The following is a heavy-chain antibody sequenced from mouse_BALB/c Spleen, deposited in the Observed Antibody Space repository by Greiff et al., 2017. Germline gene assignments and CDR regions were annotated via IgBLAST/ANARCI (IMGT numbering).Heavy chain of an antibody. D-gene: IGHD2-14*01. CDR3: ARKERPWFAY. Sequence: QVQLQQPGAELVKPGASVKLSCKASGYTFTSYWMHWVKQRPGQGLEWIGEINPSNGRTNYNEKFKSKATLTVDKSSSTAYMQLSSLTSEDSAVYCCARKERPWFAYWGQGTLVTVSA. CDR2: INPSNGRT. CDR1: GYTFTSYW. J-gene: IGHJ3*01. V-gene: IGHV1S81*02.